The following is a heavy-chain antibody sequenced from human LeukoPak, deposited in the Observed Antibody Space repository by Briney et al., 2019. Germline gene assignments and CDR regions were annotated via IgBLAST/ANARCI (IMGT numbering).Heavy chain of an antibody. Sequence: SETLSLTCTVSAVSINSYYWSWIRQPPGKGLEWIGYIDYSGSTNYNPSLKSRVTISVDMSKNQFSLQLGSVTAADTAFYYCARHIIYSKKPSFDHWGQGTLVTVSS. CDR2: IDYSGST. J-gene: IGHJ4*02. D-gene: IGHD4-11*01. CDR1: AVSINSYY. V-gene: IGHV4-59*01. CDR3: ARHIIYSKKPSFDH.